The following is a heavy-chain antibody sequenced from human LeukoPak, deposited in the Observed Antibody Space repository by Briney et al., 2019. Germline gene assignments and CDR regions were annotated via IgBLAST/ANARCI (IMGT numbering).Heavy chain of an antibody. J-gene: IGHJ5*02. Sequence: PSETLSLTCAVYGGSFSGYYWSWIRQPPGKGLEWIGEINHSGSTNYNPSLKSRVTISVDTYKNQFSLELSSVTAADTAVYYCAREAPGHTTTYNSFDPWGQGILVTVSS. CDR3: AREAPGHTTTYNSFDP. CDR2: INHSGST. CDR1: GGSFSGYY. D-gene: IGHD4-11*01. V-gene: IGHV4-34*01.